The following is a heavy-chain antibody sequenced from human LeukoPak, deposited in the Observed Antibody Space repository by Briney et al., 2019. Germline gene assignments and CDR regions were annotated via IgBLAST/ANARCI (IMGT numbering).Heavy chain of an antibody. CDR1: GFTVSSNY. CDR2: IYSGGTT. CDR3: AKDARRSSGWWFFDH. D-gene: IGHD6-19*01. J-gene: IGHJ4*02. Sequence: GGSLRLSCAASGFTVSSNYMSWVRQVPGKGLEWVSIIYSGGTTYYADSVKGRFTISRDNSKSTLYLQMNSLRAEDTAVYFCAKDARRSSGWWFFDHWGQGTLVTVSS. V-gene: IGHV3-53*01.